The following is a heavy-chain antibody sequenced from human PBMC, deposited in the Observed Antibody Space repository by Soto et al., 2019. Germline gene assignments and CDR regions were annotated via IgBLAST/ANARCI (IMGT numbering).Heavy chain of an antibody. J-gene: IGHJ6*03. CDR2: INAGNGNT. CDR3: ARGGATVTTYYYMDV. D-gene: IGHD4-17*01. V-gene: IGHV1-3*01. Sequence: ASVKVSCKASGYTFTSYAMHWVRQAPGQRLEWMGWINAGNGNTKYSQKFQGRVTITRNTSASTAYMELSSLRSEDTAVYYCARGGATVTTYYYMDVWGKGTTVTVSS. CDR1: GYTFTSYA.